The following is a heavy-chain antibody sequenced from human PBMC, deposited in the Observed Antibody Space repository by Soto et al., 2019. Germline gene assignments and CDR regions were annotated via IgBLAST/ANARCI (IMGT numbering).Heavy chain of an antibody. CDR1: GYSFTSYW. Sequence: GESLKISCKGSGYSFTSYWIGWVRQMPGKGLEWMGIIYPGDSDTRYSPSFQGQVTISADKSISTAYLQWSSLKASDTAMYYCASRGYCRSTSCNNWFDPWGQGTLVTVSS. CDR2: IYPGDSDT. D-gene: IGHD2-2*01. J-gene: IGHJ5*02. CDR3: ASRGYCRSTSCNNWFDP. V-gene: IGHV5-51*01.